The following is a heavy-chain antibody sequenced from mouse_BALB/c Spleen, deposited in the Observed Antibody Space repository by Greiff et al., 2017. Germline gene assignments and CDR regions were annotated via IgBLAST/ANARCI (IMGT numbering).Heavy chain of an antibody. Sequence: VNLVESGPGLVAPSQSLSITCTVSGFSLTSYGVHWVRQPPGKGLEWLGVIWAGGSTNYNSALMSRLSISKDNSKSQVFLKMNSLQTDDTAMYYCAREGGLRRGYAMDYWGQGTSVTVSS. CDR3: AREGGLRRGYAMDY. V-gene: IGHV2-9*02. CDR1: GFSLTSYG. D-gene: IGHD2-4*01. J-gene: IGHJ4*01. CDR2: IWAGGST.